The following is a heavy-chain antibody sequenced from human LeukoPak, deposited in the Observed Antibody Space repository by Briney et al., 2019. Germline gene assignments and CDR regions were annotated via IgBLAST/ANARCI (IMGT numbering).Heavy chain of an antibody. Sequence: KASETLSLTCTVSVGSISSYYWSWIRQPAGKGLEWIGRIYTSGSTNYNPSLKSRVTMSVDTSKNQFSLKLSSVTAADTAVYYCARWSSCSYGYNDAFDIWGQGTMVTVSS. D-gene: IGHD5-18*01. J-gene: IGHJ3*02. V-gene: IGHV4-4*07. CDR1: VGSISSYY. CDR3: ARWSSCSYGYNDAFDI. CDR2: IYTSGST.